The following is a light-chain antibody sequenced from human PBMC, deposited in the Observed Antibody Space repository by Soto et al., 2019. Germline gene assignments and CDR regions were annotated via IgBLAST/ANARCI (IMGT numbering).Light chain of an antibody. CDR3: QQYNNWPPIT. Sequence: DIQLTQSPSSLSASVGDRVTITCRASQVISSYLGWYQQKPGKAPNLLIYAASTLQSGVPSRFSGGGSGTEFTLTISSLQSEDFAVYYCQQYNNWPPITFGQGTRLEIK. J-gene: IGKJ5*01. V-gene: IGKV1-9*01. CDR1: QVISSY. CDR2: AAS.